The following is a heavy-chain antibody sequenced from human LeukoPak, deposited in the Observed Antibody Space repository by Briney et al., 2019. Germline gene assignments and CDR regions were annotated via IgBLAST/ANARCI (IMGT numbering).Heavy chain of an antibody. CDR3: AENSGSYFRAFDY. V-gene: IGHV4-39*07. D-gene: IGHD1-26*01. Sequence: SETLSLTCTVSGGSISSSSYYWGWIRQPPGKGLEWIGSIYYSGSTYYNPSLKSRVTISADTSKNQFSLKLSSVTAADTAVYYCAENSGSYFRAFDYWGQGTLVTVSS. CDR1: GGSISSSSYY. CDR2: IYYSGST. J-gene: IGHJ4*02.